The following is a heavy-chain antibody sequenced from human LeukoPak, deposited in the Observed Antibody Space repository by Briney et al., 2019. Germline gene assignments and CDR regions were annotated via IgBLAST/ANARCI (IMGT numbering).Heavy chain of an antibody. D-gene: IGHD3-16*01. Sequence: SETLSLTCTVSGGXISSYYWSWIRQPPGKGLEWIGYIYYIGSTNYNPSLRSRVTISVDTSKNQFSLRLSSVTAADTAVYYCARDPRGTGYFDYWGQGTLVTVSS. CDR2: IYYIGST. V-gene: IGHV4-59*01. CDR3: ARDPRGTGYFDY. J-gene: IGHJ4*02. CDR1: GGXISSYY.